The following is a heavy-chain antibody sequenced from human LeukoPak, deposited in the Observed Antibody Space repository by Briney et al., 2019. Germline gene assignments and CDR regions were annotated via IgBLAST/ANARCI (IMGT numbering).Heavy chain of an antibody. CDR1: GYTFTSYD. Sequence: ASVKVSCKASGYTFTSYDINWVRQATGQGLEWMGWMNPNSGNTGYAQKFQGRVTMTRNTSISTAYMELSSLRSEDTAVYYCARGADYDFWSGYYTPFGYWGQGTLVTVSS. D-gene: IGHD3-3*01. V-gene: IGHV1-8*01. CDR3: ARGADYDFWSGYYTPFGY. J-gene: IGHJ4*02. CDR2: MNPNSGNT.